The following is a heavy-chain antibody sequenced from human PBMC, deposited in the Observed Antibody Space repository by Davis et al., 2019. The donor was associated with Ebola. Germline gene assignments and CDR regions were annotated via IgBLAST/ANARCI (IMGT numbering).Heavy chain of an antibody. CDR2: ISSSSNTI. J-gene: IGHJ5*02. Sequence: GGSLRLSCAASRFTFSDYSMNWVRQAPGKGLEWVSYISSSSNTIYYSDSVKGRFTISRDNAKNSLYLQMNSLRAEDTAVYYCARDVATGITGDWFDPWGQGTLVTVSS. V-gene: IGHV3-48*04. CDR3: ARDVATGITGDWFDP. D-gene: IGHD1/OR15-1a*01. CDR1: RFTFSDYS.